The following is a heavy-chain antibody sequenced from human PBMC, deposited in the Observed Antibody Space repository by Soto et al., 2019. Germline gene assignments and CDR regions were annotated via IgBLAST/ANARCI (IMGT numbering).Heavy chain of an antibody. CDR1: GGTFSSYA. Sequence: SVKVSCKASGGTFSSYAISWVRQAPGQGLEWMGGIIPIFGTANYAKKFQGRVTITTDTSTSTAYMELRSLRSDDSAVYYCARVQALFNDAFDIWGQGTMVTVSS. CDR3: ARVQALFNDAFDI. CDR2: IIPIFGTA. V-gene: IGHV1-69*05. J-gene: IGHJ3*02. D-gene: IGHD3-3*01.